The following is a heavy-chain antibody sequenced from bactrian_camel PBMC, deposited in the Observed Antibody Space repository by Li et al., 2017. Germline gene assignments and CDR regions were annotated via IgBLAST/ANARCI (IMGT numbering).Heavy chain of an antibody. V-gene: IGHV3S61*01. J-gene: IGHJ4*01. Sequence: QVQLVESGGGLVQPGGSLRLSCTATGVTLDFADMGWYRQAPGKEREGVAVITRIHGGTEYADSVKGRFIISRDNSKMTWSLQMNDLKSEDTAVYYRAAVTGCSLVPWLRDPGQKSGPINWGQGTQVTVS. D-gene: IGHD3*01. CDR3: AAVTGCSLVPWLRDPGQKSGPIN. CDR1: GVTLDFAD. CDR2: ITRIHGGT.